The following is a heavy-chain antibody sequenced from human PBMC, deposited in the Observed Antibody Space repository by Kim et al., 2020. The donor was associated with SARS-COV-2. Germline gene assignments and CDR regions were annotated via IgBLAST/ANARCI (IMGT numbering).Heavy chain of an antibody. CDR3: ARDGYEHPYYYGMDV. CDR2: INPSGGST. CDR1: GYTFTSYY. J-gene: IGHJ6*02. D-gene: IGHD2-2*01. Sequence: ASVKVSCKASGYTFTSYYMHWVRQAPGQGLEWMGIINPSGGSTSYAQKFQGRVTMTRDTSTSTVYMELSSLRSEDTAVYYCARDGYEHPYYYGMDVWGQGTTVTVSS. V-gene: IGHV1-46*01.